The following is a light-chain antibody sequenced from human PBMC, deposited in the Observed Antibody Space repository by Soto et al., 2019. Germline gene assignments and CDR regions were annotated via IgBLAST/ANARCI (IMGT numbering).Light chain of an antibody. CDR2: DVS. J-gene: IGLJ2*01. V-gene: IGLV2-14*03. Sequence: QSVLTQPASVSGSPGQSITISCTGTSSDIADSNFVSWYQRHPGTAPKLMIYDVSDRPTGVSSRFSGSKSGNTASLTISGLQADDEADYFCSSYTSSNTLVFGGVTKLTVL. CDR1: SSDIADSNF. CDR3: SSYTSSNTLV.